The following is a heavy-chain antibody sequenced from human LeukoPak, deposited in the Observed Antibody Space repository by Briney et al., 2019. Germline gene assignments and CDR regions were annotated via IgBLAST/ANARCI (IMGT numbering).Heavy chain of an antibody. D-gene: IGHD2-8*01. CDR1: GFTFSSYS. CDR2: ISSSSSTI. J-gene: IGHJ3*02. CDR3: ARDSRGGYCTNGVCYTTSGAFDI. Sequence: GGSLRLSCAASGFTFSSYSMNWVRQAPGKGLEWVSYISSSSSTIYYADSVKGRFTISRDNAKNSLYLQMNSLRAEDTAAYYCARDSRGGYCTNGVCYTTSGAFDIWGQGTMVTVSS. V-gene: IGHV3-48*01.